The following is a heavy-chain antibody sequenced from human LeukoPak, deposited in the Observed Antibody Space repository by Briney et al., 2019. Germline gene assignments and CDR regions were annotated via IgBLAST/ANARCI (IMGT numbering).Heavy chain of an antibody. J-gene: IGHJ4*02. V-gene: IGHV4-34*01. CDR1: GGSFSGYY. D-gene: IGHD5-18*01. CDR2: INHSGST. CDR3: ARAGYDGDGYYFDY. Sequence: PSETLSLTCAVYGGSFSGYYWSWIRQPPGKGLEWIGEINHSGSTKHNSSLKSRVTISVDTSKNHISLKLTSVTAADTAVYYCARAGYDGDGYYFDYWGQGTLVTVSS.